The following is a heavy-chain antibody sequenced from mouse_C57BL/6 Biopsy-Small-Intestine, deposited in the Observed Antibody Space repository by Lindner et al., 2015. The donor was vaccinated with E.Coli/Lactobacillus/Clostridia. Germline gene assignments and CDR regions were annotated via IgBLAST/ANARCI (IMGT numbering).Heavy chain of an antibody. V-gene: IGHV1-55*01. CDR3: ALYDYDEGFAY. D-gene: IGHD2-4*01. Sequence: VQLQESGAELVKPGASVKMSCKASGYSFTKYWITWVKQGPGQGLEWIGDIYPGSGSTNYNERFKSKATLTVDTPSGTAYMQLNSLTSGDSTVYYCALYDYDEGFAYWGQGTLVTISA. CDR2: IYPGSGST. J-gene: IGHJ3*01. CDR1: GYSFTKYW.